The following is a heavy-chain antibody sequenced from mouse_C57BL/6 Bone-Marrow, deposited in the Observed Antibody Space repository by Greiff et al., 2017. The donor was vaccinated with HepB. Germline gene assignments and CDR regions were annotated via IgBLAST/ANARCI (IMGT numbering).Heavy chain of an antibody. CDR3: ARQGLRGAY. CDR1: GFTFSSYG. Sequence: DVKLVESGGDLVKPGGSLKLSCAASGFTFSSYGMSWVRQTPDKRLEWVATISSGGSYTYYPDSVKGRFTISRDNAKNTLYLQMSSLKSEDTAMYYCARQGLRGAYWGQGTLVTVSA. D-gene: IGHD2-4*01. V-gene: IGHV5-6*02. CDR2: ISSGGSYT. J-gene: IGHJ3*01.